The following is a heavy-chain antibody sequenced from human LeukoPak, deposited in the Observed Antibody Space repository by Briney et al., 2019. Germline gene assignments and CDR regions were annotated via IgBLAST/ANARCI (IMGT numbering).Heavy chain of an antibody. V-gene: IGHV4-4*09. CDR2: IYTSGST. CDR3: ASGDSSHPWNY. CDR1: GGSISSYY. Sequence: ASETLSLTCTVSGGSISSYYWSWIRQPPGKGLEWIGYIYTSGSTNYNPSLKSRVTISVDTSKNQFSLKLSSVTAADMAVYYCASGDSSHPWNYWGQGTLVTVSS. J-gene: IGHJ4*02. D-gene: IGHD6-13*01.